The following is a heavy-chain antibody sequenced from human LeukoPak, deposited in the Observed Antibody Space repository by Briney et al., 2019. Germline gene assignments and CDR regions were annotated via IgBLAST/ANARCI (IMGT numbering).Heavy chain of an antibody. CDR3: ARVRCSGGSCPYYYYYYYMDV. V-gene: IGHV4-61*02. J-gene: IGHJ6*03. CDR1: GGSISSGSYY. D-gene: IGHD2-15*01. Sequence: SETLSLTCTVSGGSISSGSYYWSWIRQPAGKGLEWIGRIYTSGSTNYNPSLKSRVTISVDTSKNQFSLKLSSVTAADTAVYYCARVRCSGGSCPYYYYYYYMDVWGKGTTVTVSS. CDR2: IYTSGST.